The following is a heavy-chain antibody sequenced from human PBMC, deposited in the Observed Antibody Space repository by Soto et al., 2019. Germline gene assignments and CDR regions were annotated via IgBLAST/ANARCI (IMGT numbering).Heavy chain of an antibody. V-gene: IGHV1-18*01. J-gene: IGHJ5*02. Sequence: ASVKVSCKTSGYTFSNYGITWVRQAPGQPLDWLGWISLYSDGTNYAQKFQGRVSMTTDTSTTTAYMELRSLRSDDTAVYYCARVVPGAEAWFGPWGQGTLVTVSS. CDR2: ISLYSDGT. D-gene: IGHD2-2*01. CDR1: GYTFSNYG. CDR3: ARVVPGAEAWFGP.